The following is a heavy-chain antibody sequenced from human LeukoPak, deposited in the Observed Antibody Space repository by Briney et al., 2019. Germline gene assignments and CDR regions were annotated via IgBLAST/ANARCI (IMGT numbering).Heavy chain of an antibody. D-gene: IGHD3-3*01. CDR1: GFTFSSYS. CDR3: AKDRNIPGFGDY. J-gene: IGHJ4*02. CDR2: ISGSGGST. V-gene: IGHV3-23*01. Sequence: PGGSLRLSCAASGFTFSSYSMNWVRQAPGKGLEWVSAISGSGGSTYYADSVKGRFTISRDNSKNTLYLQMNSLRAEDTAVYYCAKDRNIPGFGDYWGQGTLVTVSS.